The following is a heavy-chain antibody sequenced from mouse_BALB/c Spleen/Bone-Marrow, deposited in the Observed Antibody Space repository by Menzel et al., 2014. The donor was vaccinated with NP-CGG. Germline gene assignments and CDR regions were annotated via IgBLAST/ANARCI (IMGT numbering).Heavy chain of an antibody. J-gene: IGHJ2*01. Sequence: QVQLQQSGAELVRPGASVKLSCKASGYTFTSYWINWVKQRPGQGLEWIGNIYPSDSYTNYNQKFKDKATLTVDKFSTTAYMQLSSPKSEDSAVYYCTRGGSSPYYFDYWGQGSTITVSS. CDR3: TRGGSSPYYFDY. CDR1: GYTFTSYW. D-gene: IGHD1-1*01. CDR2: IYPSDSYT. V-gene: IGHV1-69*02.